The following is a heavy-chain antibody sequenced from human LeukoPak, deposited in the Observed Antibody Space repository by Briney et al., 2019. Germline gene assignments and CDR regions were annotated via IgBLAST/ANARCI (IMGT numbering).Heavy chain of an antibody. CDR2: IYSSGGT. D-gene: IGHD1-1*01. Sequence: PSETLSLTCTVSGGSISGYYCTWIRQPAGKGLEWIGLIYSSGGTNYNPSLKSRVTMSVDTSKNQFSLNLTSVTAADTAVYYCARDPSYTSDYFDSWGQGTLVTVSS. CDR3: ARDPSYTSDYFDS. CDR1: GGSISGYY. V-gene: IGHV4-4*07. J-gene: IGHJ4*02.